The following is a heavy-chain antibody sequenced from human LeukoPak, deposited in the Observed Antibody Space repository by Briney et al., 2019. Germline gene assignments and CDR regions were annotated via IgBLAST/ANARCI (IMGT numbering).Heavy chain of an antibody. CDR2: ISADNGNT. J-gene: IGHJ6*02. CDR1: GDTFTSYG. V-gene: IGHV1-18*01. D-gene: IGHD2-2*01. CDR3: ARDLASYQLRPFYGMDV. Sequence: GASVKVSCKASGDTFTSYGISWGREAPGQGLEWMGWISADNGNTNYAQKLQGRVTMTTDTSTSTAYMELRSLRSDDTAVYYCARDLASYQLRPFYGMDVWGQGTTVTVSS.